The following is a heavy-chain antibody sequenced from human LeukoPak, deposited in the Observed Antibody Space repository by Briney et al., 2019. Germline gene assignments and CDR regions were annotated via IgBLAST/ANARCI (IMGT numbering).Heavy chain of an antibody. CDR2: ISYDGSNK. J-gene: IGHJ4*02. Sequence: GGSLRLSCAASGFTFSSYGMHWVRQAPGKGLEWVAVISYDGSNKYYADSVKGRFTISRDNSKNTLYLQMNSLRAEDTAVYYGLPGSNYYYGSGSYLSGEDYFDYWGQGTLVTVSS. D-gene: IGHD3-10*01. V-gene: IGHV3-30*03. CDR3: LPGSNYYYGSGSYLSGEDYFDY. CDR1: GFTFSSYG.